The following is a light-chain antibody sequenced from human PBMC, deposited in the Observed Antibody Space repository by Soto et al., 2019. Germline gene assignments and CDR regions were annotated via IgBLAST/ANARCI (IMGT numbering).Light chain of an antibody. CDR1: QSVSSSY. V-gene: IGKV3-20*01. Sequence: EIVLTQSPGTLSLSPGERATLSCRASQSVSSSYLAWYQQKPGQAPRLLIYGASSRATGIPDRFSGSGSGTDFTLTISRLETEDFAVYYCQQYGSSLPWTFGQGTKLEIK. CDR3: QQYGSSLPWT. CDR2: GAS. J-gene: IGKJ2*01.